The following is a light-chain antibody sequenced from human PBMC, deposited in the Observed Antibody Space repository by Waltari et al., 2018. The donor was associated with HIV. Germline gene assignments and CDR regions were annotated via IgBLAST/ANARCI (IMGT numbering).Light chain of an antibody. CDR1: ALPKQY. Sequence: SYELTQPPSVSVSPGQTARITCSGDALPKQYAYWYQQKPDQAPVLVIYKDSERPSGIPERFSGSSSGTTVTLTISGVQAEDEADYYCQSADSRGTYVFGTGTKVTVL. CDR2: KDS. CDR3: QSADSRGTYV. V-gene: IGLV3-25*03. J-gene: IGLJ1*01.